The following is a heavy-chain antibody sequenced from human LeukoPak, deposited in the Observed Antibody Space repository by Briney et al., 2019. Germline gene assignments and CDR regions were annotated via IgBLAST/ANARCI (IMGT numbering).Heavy chain of an antibody. CDR1: GGTFGSSG. V-gene: IGHV1-46*01. Sequence: ASVKVSCKASGGTFGSSGVNWVRQAPGQGLEWMGIINPSGGSTSYAQKFQGRVTMTRDMSTSTVYMELSSLGSEDTAIYYCARGYCLNGVCQISFDYWGQGTLVTISS. J-gene: IGHJ4*02. CDR2: INPSGGST. D-gene: IGHD2-8*01. CDR3: ARGYCLNGVCQISFDY.